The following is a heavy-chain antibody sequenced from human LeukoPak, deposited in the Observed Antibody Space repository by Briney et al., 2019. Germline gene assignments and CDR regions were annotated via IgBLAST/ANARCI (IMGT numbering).Heavy chain of an antibody. J-gene: IGHJ1*01. CDR1: GFTFSTNW. Sequence: GGSLRLSCTASGFTFSTNWMAWVRQAPGKGVEGVANIKEDGSETYYVDSVKGGFTISRDNAKNSVYLQMSSLRAEDTAVYYCARDPDCTTTSCFEHGGQGTLVTVPS. D-gene: IGHD2-2*01. V-gene: IGHV3-7*03. CDR2: IKEDGSET. CDR3: ARDPDCTTTSCFEH.